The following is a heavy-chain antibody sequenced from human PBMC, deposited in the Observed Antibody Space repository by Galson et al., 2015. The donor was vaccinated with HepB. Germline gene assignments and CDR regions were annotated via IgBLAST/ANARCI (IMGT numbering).Heavy chain of an antibody. V-gene: IGHV3-23*01. CDR3: ARDPPDYGDDYGRYFDL. J-gene: IGHJ2*01. CDR2: ISGSGGST. D-gene: IGHD4-17*01. Sequence: SLRLSCAASGFTFSSYAMSWVRPAPGKGLEWVSAISGSGGSTYYADSVKGRFTISRDNSKNTLYLQMNSLRAEDTAVFYCARDPPDYGDDYGRYFDLWGRGTLVTVSS. CDR1: GFTFSSYA.